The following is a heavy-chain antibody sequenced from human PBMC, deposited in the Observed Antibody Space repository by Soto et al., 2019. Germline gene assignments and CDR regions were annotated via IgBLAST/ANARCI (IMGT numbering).Heavy chain of an antibody. CDR3: ARRYGDAQRWFDP. V-gene: IGHV4-30-2*01. Sequence: NPSETLSLTCAVSGGSISSGGYSWSWIRQPPGKGLEWIGYIYHSGSTYYNPSLKSRVTISVDRSKNQFSLKLSSVTAADTAVYYCARRYGDAQRWFDPWGQGTLVTVSS. CDR1: GGSISSGGYS. D-gene: IGHD4-17*01. J-gene: IGHJ5*02. CDR2: IYHSGST.